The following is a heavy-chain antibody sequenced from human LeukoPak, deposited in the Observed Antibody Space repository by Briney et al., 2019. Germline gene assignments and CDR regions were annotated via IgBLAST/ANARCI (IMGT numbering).Heavy chain of an antibody. J-gene: IGHJ5*02. D-gene: IGHD2-15*01. CDR3: ARRSWGDCSGGSCYYWFDP. CDR1: GGSISSYY. V-gene: IGHV4-59*08. CDR2: IYYSGST. Sequence: SETLSLTCTVSGGSISSYYWSWIRQPPGKGLEWIGYIYYSGSTNYNPSLKSRVTISVDTSKNQFSLKLGSVTAADTAVYYCARRSWGDCSGGSCYYWFDPWGQGTLVTVSS.